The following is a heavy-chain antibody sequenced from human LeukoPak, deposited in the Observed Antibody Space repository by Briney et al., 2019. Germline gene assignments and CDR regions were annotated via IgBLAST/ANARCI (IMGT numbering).Heavy chain of an antibody. CDR2: IWYDGSNK. CDR3: AKGQSPVVAATLYFDY. V-gene: IGHV3-33*06. Sequence: GGSLRLSCATSGFTFTNYGLHWVRQAPGKGLEWVAVIWYDGSNKYYADSVRGRFTISRDNSKSTVYLQMNSLRAEDTAVYYCAKGQSPVVAATLYFDYWGQGTLVTVSS. CDR1: GFTFTNYG. J-gene: IGHJ4*02. D-gene: IGHD2-15*01.